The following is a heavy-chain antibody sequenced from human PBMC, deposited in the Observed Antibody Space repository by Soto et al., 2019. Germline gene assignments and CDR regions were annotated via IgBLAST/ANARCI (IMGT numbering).Heavy chain of an antibody. Sequence: QVQLVESGGGVVQPGRSLRLSCVASGFTFSSYAMHWVRQAPGKGLEWVAVIWYDGSNKYYADSVKGRLTISRDNSKNTLYLQMNSLRAEDTAVYYYAKQAVVAAFDIWGLGTMVTVSS. CDR2: IWYDGSNK. CDR1: GFTFSSYA. D-gene: IGHD2-2*01. V-gene: IGHV3-30*18. CDR3: AKQAVVAAFDI. J-gene: IGHJ3*02.